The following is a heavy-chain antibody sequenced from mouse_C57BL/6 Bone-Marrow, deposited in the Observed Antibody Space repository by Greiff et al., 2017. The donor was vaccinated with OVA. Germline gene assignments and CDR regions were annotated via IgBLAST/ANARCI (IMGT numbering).Heavy chain of an antibody. CDR2: IDPSDSYT. CDR3: ARPNCDGVYYAMDY. CDR1: GYTFTSYW. V-gene: IGHV1-69*01. J-gene: IGHJ4*01. D-gene: IGHD4-1*01. Sequence: QVQLQQPGAELVMPGASVKLSCKASGYTFTSYWMHWVKQRPGQGLEWIGEIDPSDSYTNYNQKFKGKSTLTVDKSSSTAYMQLSSLTSEDSAVYYCARPNCDGVYYAMDYWGQGTSVTVSS.